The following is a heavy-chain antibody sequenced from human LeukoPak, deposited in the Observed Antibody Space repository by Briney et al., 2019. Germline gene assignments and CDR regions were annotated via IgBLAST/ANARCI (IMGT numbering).Heavy chain of an antibody. J-gene: IGHJ4*02. CDR2: INHSGST. CDR3: ARDRDCSGGSCYHFDY. V-gene: IGHV4-34*01. D-gene: IGHD2-15*01. CDR1: GGSFSGYY. Sequence: PSETLSLTCAVYGGSFSGYYWSWIRQPPGKGLEWIGEINHSGSTNYNPSLKSRVTISVDTSKNQFSLKLSSVTAADTAVYYCARDRDCSGGSCYHFDYWGQGTLVTVSS.